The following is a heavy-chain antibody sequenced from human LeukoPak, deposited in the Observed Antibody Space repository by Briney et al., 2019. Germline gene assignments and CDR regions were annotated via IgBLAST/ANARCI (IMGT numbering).Heavy chain of an antibody. CDR1: GFTFSSYG. J-gene: IGHJ4*02. V-gene: IGHV3-30*18. CDR3: AKDVRALNNYGSGSSGFY. Sequence: PGGSLRLSCAASGFTFSSYGMHWVRQAPGKGLVWVAVISYDGSNKYYADPVKGRFTISRDNSKNTLYLQMNSLRVEDTAVYYCAKDVRALNNYGSGSSGFYWGQGTLVTVSS. CDR2: ISYDGSNK. D-gene: IGHD3-10*01.